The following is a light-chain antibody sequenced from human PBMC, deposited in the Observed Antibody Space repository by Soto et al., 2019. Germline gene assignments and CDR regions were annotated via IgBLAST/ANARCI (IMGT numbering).Light chain of an antibody. CDR2: EAS. CDR1: STDFVSYNR. J-gene: IGLJ1*01. V-gene: IGLV2-18*01. CDR3: SLYTSENTYV. Sequence: LTQPPSVSGSPGQSVTISCTGTSTDFVSYNRVSWYQQPPGTAPKLIIYEASNRPSGVPDRFSGSKSGNTASLTISGLQAADEADYYCSLYTSENTYVFGTGTKVTVL.